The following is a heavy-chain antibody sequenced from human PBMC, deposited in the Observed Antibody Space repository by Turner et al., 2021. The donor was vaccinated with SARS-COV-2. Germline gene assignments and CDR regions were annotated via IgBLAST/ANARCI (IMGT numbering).Heavy chain of an antibody. CDR1: GGSISSDDYY. V-gene: IGHV4-30-4*01. J-gene: IGHJ4*02. CDR3: ARVLGDCSGVSCYPDY. D-gene: IGHD2-15*01. CDR2: IYYSGST. Sequence: QVQLQESGPGLVKPSQTLSLTCSVSGGSISSDDYYWSWIRQPPGKGLEWIGYIYYSGSTYYNPSLKSRVTKSVDTSKNQFSLRLSSLTAADTAVYYCARVLGDCSGVSCYPDYWGQGTLVTVSS.